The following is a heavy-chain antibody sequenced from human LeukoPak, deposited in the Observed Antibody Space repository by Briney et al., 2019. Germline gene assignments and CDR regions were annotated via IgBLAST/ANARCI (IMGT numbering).Heavy chain of an antibody. CDR1: GFTFSSYE. Sequence: GGSLRLSCAASGFTFSSYEMNWVRQAPGKGLEWVSYISSSGSTIYYADSVKGRFTISRDNAENSLYLQMNSLRAEDTAVYYCARLGYCSGGSCPNWFDPWGQGTLVTVSS. J-gene: IGHJ5*02. D-gene: IGHD2-15*01. V-gene: IGHV3-48*03. CDR2: ISSSGSTI. CDR3: ARLGYCSGGSCPNWFDP.